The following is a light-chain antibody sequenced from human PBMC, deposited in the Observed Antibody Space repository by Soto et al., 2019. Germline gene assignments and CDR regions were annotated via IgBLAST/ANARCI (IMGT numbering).Light chain of an antibody. V-gene: IGKV3-20*01. Sequence: EIVLTQSPGTLSLSPGERATLSCRASQSVSRNYLAWYQQKPGQAPRLLIYAATSRITGIPDRFSASGSGTDFTLTISRLEPEDFAVYHGQQYGSSPRTFGQGTKVEVK. CDR1: QSVSRNY. CDR3: QQYGSSPRT. CDR2: AAT. J-gene: IGKJ1*01.